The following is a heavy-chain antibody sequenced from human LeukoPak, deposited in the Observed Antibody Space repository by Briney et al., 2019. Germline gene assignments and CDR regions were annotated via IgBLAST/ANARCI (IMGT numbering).Heavy chain of an antibody. CDR3: ARAPQYSSGLDY. J-gene: IGHJ4*02. CDR2: IYSGGST. Sequence: GGSLRLSCAAPGFTVSSNYMSWVRQAPGKGLEWVSVIYSGGSTYYADSVKGRFTISRDNSKNTLYLQMNSLRAEDTAVYYCARAPQYSSGLDYWGQGTLVTVSS. V-gene: IGHV3-53*01. CDR1: GFTVSSNY. D-gene: IGHD6-19*01.